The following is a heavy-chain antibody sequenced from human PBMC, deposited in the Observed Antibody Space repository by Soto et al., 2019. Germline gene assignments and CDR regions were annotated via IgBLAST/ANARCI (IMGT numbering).Heavy chain of an antibody. CDR2: IYHSGST. V-gene: IGHV4-4*02. CDR3: ARMGQGVTTVTSSDYKGHYYYMDV. D-gene: IGHD4-17*01. Sequence: SETLSLTCAVSSGSISSSNWWSWVRQPPGKGLEWIGEIYHSGSTNYNPSLKRRVTISVDKSKNQFSLKLSSVTAADTAVYYCARMGQGVTTVTSSDYKGHYYYMDVWGKGTTVTVSS. J-gene: IGHJ6*03. CDR1: SGSISSSNW.